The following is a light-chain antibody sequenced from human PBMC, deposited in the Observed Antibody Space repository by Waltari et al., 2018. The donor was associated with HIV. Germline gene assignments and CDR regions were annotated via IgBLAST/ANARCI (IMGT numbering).Light chain of an antibody. V-gene: IGLV2-14*01. Sequence: QSALTQPASVSGSPGQSITISCTGTSSDVGGYNYVSWYQQHPGKAPKLMIYEVSNRPSGVSNRFSGSSSGTTVTLTISGAQVEDEADYYCYSAADSDEVFGGGTKLTVL. CDR1: SSDVGGYNY. CDR2: EVS. CDR3: YSAADSDEV. J-gene: IGLJ3*02.